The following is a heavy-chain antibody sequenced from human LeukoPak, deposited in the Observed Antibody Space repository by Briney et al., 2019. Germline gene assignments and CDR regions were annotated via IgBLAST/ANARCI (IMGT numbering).Heavy chain of an antibody. CDR1: GFTFSTYT. J-gene: IGHJ1*01. CDR3: ARVYGSGWAAEYFQH. V-gene: IGHV3-21*06. CDR2: ISSSSSYI. D-gene: IGHD6-19*01. Sequence: GGSLRLSCAASGFTFSTYTMNWVRQALGRGLEWVSSISSSSSYIYYADSVKGRFTISRDNAKNSLYLQMNSMRAEDTAVYYCARVYGSGWAAEYFQHSGQGTLVTVSA.